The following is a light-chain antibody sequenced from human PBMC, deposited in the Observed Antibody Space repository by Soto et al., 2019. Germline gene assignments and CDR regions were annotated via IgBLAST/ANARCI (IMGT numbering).Light chain of an antibody. CDR1: QGVSTW. V-gene: IGKV1-5*03. CDR3: QQYYYSLT. Sequence: IQLTQSPATLSVSVGDRVTITCRASQGVSTWLAWYQQRPSQAPKLLVYEASKLQSGVPSRFSASGCVRDFTLTISSLQPEESATYYCQQYYYSLTCGQGTKVDIK. J-gene: IGKJ1*01. CDR2: EAS.